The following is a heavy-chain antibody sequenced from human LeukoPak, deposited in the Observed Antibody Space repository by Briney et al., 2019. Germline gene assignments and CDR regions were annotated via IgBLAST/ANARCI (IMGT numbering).Heavy chain of an antibody. Sequence: SETLSLTCAVSGGSISSSNWWSWVRPPPGRGLEWIGEIYHSGSTNYNPSLKSRVTISVDKSKNQFSLKLSSVAAADTAVYYCARNSVVNWFDPWGQGTLVTVSS. CDR3: ARNSVVNWFDP. CDR1: GGSISSSNW. V-gene: IGHV4-4*02. D-gene: IGHD2-21*01. CDR2: IYHSGST. J-gene: IGHJ5*02.